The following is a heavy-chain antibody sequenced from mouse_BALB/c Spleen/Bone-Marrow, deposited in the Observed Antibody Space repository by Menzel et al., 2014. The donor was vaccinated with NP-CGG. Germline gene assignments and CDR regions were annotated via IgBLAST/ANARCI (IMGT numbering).Heavy chain of an antibody. Sequence: VQLQQSGAELVEPGASVKLSCTASGFNIKDTYMHWVKQRPEQGLEWIGRIDPANGNTKYDPKFQGKATITADTSSNTAYLHLSSLTSEDTAVYYCARYRYYGSSYAMDYWGQGTSVTVSS. D-gene: IGHD1-1*01. CDR3: ARYRYYGSSYAMDY. V-gene: IGHV14-3*02. J-gene: IGHJ4*01. CDR2: IDPANGNT. CDR1: GFNIKDTY.